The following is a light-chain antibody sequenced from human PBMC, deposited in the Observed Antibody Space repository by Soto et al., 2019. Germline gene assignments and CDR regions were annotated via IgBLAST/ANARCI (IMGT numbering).Light chain of an antibody. J-gene: IGLJ1*01. CDR2: EVS. CDR3: DSYTSSRAYV. V-gene: IGLV2-14*01. CDR1: SSDVGGYNY. Sequence: QSVLTQPASVSGSPGQSITISCTGTSSDVGGYNYVSWYQQQSGKAPKLIIHEVSNRPSGVSNRFSGSKSGNTASLTISGLQAEDEAHYYCDSYTSSRAYVFGIGTKLTVL.